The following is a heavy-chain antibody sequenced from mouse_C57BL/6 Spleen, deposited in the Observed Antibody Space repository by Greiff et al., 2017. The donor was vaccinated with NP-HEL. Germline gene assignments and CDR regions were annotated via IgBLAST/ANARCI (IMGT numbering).Heavy chain of an antibody. CDR1: GYSITSGYY. CDR2: ISYDGSN. Sequence: EVQVVESGPGLVKPSQSLSLTCSVTGYSITSGYYWNWIRQFPGNKLEWMGYISYDGSNNYNPSLKNRIPITRDTSKNQFFLKLNSVTTEDTATYYCAGYYYGSSYWYFDVWGTGTTVTVSS. V-gene: IGHV3-6*01. J-gene: IGHJ1*03. CDR3: AGYYYGSSYWYFDV. D-gene: IGHD1-1*01.